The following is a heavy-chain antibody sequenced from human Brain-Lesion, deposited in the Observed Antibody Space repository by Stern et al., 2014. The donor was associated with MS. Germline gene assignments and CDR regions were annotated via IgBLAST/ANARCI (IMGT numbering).Heavy chain of an antibody. CDR1: GGSISSSNW. CDR2: IYHSGGT. D-gene: IGHD1-14*01. V-gene: IGHV4-4*02. J-gene: IGHJ3*02. Sequence: QVQLQESGPGLVKPSGTLSLTCAVSGGSISSSNWWGWVRQSPGKGLEWIGEIYHSGGTKYSPSFESRVIISVDKSKNQFSLKLSYVTAADTAVYYCARELPDLNAFDIWGQGTMVTVS. CDR3: ARELPDLNAFDI.